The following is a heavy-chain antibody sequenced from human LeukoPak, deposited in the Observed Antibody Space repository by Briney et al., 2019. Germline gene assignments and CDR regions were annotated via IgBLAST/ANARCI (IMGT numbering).Heavy chain of an antibody. D-gene: IGHD2-8*01. Sequence: GGSLRLSCAAPGFRFSSYEMNWVRQAPGKGLEWVASINQDGSQKRYVDSVQGRFTISRDNTKNSLFLQMNSLGAEDTAVYYCARLKDDVTKLDYWGQGTLVTVSS. V-gene: IGHV3-7*01. CDR2: INQDGSQK. J-gene: IGHJ4*02. CDR3: ARLKDDVTKLDY. CDR1: GFRFSSYE.